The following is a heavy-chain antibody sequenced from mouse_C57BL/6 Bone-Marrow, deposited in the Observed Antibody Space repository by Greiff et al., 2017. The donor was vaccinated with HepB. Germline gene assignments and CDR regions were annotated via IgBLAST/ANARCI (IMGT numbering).Heavy chain of an antibody. D-gene: IGHD1-1*01. Sequence: QVQLKQSGAELVKPGASVKLSCKASGYTFTSYWMHWVKQRPGRGLEWIGRIDPNSGGTKYNEKFKSKATLTVDKPSSTAYMQLSSLTSEDSAVYYCVRGYYYGTLYYYAMDYWGQGTSVTVSS. V-gene: IGHV1-72*01. J-gene: IGHJ4*01. CDR3: VRGYYYGTLYYYAMDY. CDR1: GYTFTSYW. CDR2: IDPNSGGT.